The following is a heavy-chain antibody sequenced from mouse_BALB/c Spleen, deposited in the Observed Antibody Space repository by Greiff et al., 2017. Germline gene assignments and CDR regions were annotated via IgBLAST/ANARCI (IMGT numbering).Heavy chain of an antibody. V-gene: IGHV1-55*01. J-gene: IGHJ2*01. Sequence: QVQLQQPGAELVKPGTSVKLSCKASGYNFTSYWINWVKLRPGQGLEWIGDIYPGSGSTNYNEKFKSKATLTVDTSSSTAYMQLSSLASEDSALYYCARALYGNYDDWGQGTTLTVSS. CDR1: GYNFTSYW. D-gene: IGHD2-10*02. CDR2: IYPGSGST. CDR3: ARALYGNYDD.